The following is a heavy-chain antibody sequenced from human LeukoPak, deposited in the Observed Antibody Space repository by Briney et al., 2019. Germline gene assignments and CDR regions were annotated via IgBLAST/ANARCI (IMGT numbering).Heavy chain of an antibody. CDR1: GFTFSSYE. CDR3: ARDPPRGYYDSSGYEDY. J-gene: IGHJ4*02. CDR2: ISSSGSTI. Sequence: PGGSLRLSCAASGFTFSSYEMNWVRQAPGKGLEWVSYISSSGSTIYYADSVKGRFTISRDNAKNSLYLQMNSLRAEDTAVYYCARDPPRGYYDSSGYEDYWGQGTLVTVSS. V-gene: IGHV3-48*03. D-gene: IGHD3-22*01.